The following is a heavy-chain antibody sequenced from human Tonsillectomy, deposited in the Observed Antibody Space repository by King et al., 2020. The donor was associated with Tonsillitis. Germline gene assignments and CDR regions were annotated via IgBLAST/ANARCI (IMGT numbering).Heavy chain of an antibody. CDR2: FFYSGST. CDR1: GDSIWNYY. J-gene: IGHJ4*02. D-gene: IGHD3-10*01. V-gene: IGHV4-59*08. Sequence: QLQESGPGLVRPSETLSLTCSVSGDSIWNYYWSWIRQPPGKGLEWVGYFFYSGSTDSNPSLKSRVTMSMDMPKTQLSLNLNSVTAADTAVYYCARHVRVRGVPAYFDYGGRGILVTVSS. CDR3: ARHVRVRGVPAYFDY.